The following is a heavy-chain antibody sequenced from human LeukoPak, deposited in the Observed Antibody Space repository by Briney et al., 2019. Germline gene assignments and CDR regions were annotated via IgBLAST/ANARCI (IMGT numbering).Heavy chain of an antibody. CDR2: INPNSGGT. D-gene: IGHD6-13*01. CDR1: GYTFTSYY. J-gene: IGHJ4*02. CDR3: ARSPYSSSWKIDY. Sequence: GASVKVSCKASGYTFTSYYMHWVRQAPGQGLEWMGWINPNSGGTNYAQKFQGRVTMTRDTSISTAYMELSRLRSDDTAVYYCARSPYSSSWKIDYWGQGTLVTVSS. V-gene: IGHV1-2*02.